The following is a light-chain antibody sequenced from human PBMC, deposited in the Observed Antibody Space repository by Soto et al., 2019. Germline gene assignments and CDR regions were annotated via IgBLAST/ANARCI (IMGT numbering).Light chain of an antibody. Sequence: QSALTQPASVSGSPGQSITVSCTGGTSDVGSYNLVSWYQQHPGKAPKRMLHEDTKRPSGVSPRFSGSRSGNTASLTLSGLEDADEDDYYFCSYACRDTFVFGEGTKLTVL. CDR2: EDT. V-gene: IGLV2-23*02. CDR3: CSYACRDTFV. J-gene: IGLJ2*01. CDR1: TSDVGSYNL.